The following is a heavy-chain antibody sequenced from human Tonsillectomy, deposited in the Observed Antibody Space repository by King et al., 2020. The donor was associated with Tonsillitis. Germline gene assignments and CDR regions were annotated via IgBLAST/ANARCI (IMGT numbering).Heavy chain of an antibody. CDR3: AKDYDDSSGYYSFDY. Sequence: VQLVESGGGLVQPGGSLRLSCAASGFTFSSYAMSWVRQAPGKGLEWVSVIYSGGSSTYYAVSVKGRFTISRDNSKNTLYLQMNNRRAEDTAVYYCAKDYDDSSGYYSFDYWGQGTLVTVSS. CDR2: IYSGGSST. J-gene: IGHJ4*02. D-gene: IGHD3-22*01. CDR1: GFTFSSYA. V-gene: IGHV3-23*03.